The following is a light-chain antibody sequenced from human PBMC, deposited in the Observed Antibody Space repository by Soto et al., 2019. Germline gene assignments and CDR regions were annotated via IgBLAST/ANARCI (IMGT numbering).Light chain of an antibody. CDR1: QSIGSG. Sequence: EIVMTQSPATLSVSPGERATLSCRASQSIGSGLAWYQQKPGQPPRLLIYATSARVTGIPARFSGSGSGTEFTLTISSLQSEDFAVYYCQQSYNWPYTFGQGTKLEIK. J-gene: IGKJ2*01. V-gene: IGKV3-15*01. CDR3: QQSYNWPYT. CDR2: ATS.